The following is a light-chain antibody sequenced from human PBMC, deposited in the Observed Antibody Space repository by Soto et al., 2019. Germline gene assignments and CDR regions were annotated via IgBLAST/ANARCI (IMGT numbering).Light chain of an antibody. Sequence: EIVLTQSPGTLSLSPGERATLTCRASQSVSSSYLAWYQQKPGQAPRLLIYGASSRATGIPDRFRGSGSGTDFTLTISRLEPEDFAVYYCQQYCSSPRTFGRGTKLEI. CDR2: GAS. CDR3: QQYCSSPRT. V-gene: IGKV3-20*01. J-gene: IGKJ2*01. CDR1: QSVSSSY.